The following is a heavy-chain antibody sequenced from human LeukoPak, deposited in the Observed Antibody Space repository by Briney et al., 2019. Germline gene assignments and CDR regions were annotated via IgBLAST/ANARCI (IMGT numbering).Heavy chain of an antibody. J-gene: IGHJ4*02. V-gene: IGHV1-69*06. CDR2: IIPIFGTA. D-gene: IGHD3-22*01. CDR3: ARDYDSSGYYFYYFDY. Sequence: ASVKVSCKASGGTFSSYAISWVRQAPGQGLEWMGGIIPIFGTANYAQKFQGRVTITADKSTSTAYMELSSLRSEDTAVYYCARDYDSSGYYFYYFDYWGQGTLVTVSS. CDR1: GGTFSSYA.